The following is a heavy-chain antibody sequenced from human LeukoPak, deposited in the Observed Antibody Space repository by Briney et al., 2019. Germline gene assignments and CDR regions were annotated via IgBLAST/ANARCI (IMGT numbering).Heavy chain of an antibody. D-gene: IGHD3-10*01. V-gene: IGHV1-2*04. CDR3: ARSGAGSGSPFDY. Sequence: ASVKVSCKASGYTFTGYYMHWVRQAPGQGLEWMGWINPNSGGTNYAQKFQGWVTMTRDTSISTAYMELSRLRSDDTAVYYCARSGAGSGSPFDYWGQGTLVTVSS. J-gene: IGHJ4*02. CDR1: GYTFTGYY. CDR2: INPNSGGT.